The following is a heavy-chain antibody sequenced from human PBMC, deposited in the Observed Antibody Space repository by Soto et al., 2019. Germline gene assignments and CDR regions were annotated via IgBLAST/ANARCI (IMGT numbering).Heavy chain of an antibody. Sequence: QVQLVESGGGVVQPGRSLRLSCAASGFTFSSYAMHWVRQAPGKGLEWVAVISYDGSNTYYADSVKGRFTISRDNSKNSLYLQMNSLRPKDTAVYYCASQEGYRSSIGAFDYWGQGTLVTVSS. CDR2: ISYDGSNT. J-gene: IGHJ4*02. V-gene: IGHV3-30-3*01. CDR3: ASQEGYRSSIGAFDY. CDR1: GFTFSSYA. D-gene: IGHD5-18*01.